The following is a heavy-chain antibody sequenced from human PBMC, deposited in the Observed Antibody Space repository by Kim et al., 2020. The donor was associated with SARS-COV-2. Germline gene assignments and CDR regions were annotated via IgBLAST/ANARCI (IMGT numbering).Heavy chain of an antibody. V-gene: IGHV4-61*01. CDR3: ARAFSHRFGYCSGGSCQGIFD. Sequence: SETLSLTCTVSGGSVSSGSYYWSWIRQPPGKGLEWIGYIYYSGSTNYNPSLKSRVTISVDTSKNQFSLKLSSVTAADTAVYYCARAFSHRFGYCSGGSCQGIFDWGQGTLVTVSS. J-gene: IGHJ4*02. D-gene: IGHD2-15*01. CDR2: IYYSGST. CDR1: GGSVSSGSYY.